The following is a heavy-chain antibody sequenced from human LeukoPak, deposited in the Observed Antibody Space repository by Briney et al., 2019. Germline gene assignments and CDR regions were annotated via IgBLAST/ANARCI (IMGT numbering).Heavy chain of an antibody. J-gene: IGHJ4*02. Sequence: GGSLRLPCAASGFTFSSYLMHWVRHAPGKGLVWVSRINSDGSDTGYADSVKGRFTISRDNAKNTLHLQMNSLRAEDTAVYYCARGSSFGYWGQGTLVTVSS. V-gene: IGHV3-74*01. D-gene: IGHD3-10*01. CDR2: INSDGSDT. CDR1: GFTFSSYL. CDR3: ARGSSFGY.